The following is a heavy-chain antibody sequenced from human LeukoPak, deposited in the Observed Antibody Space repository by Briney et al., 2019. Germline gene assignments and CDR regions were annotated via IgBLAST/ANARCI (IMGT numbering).Heavy chain of an antibody. Sequence: ASVKVSCKASGYTFTSYDINWVRQATGQGLEWMGWMNPNSGNTGYAQKFQGRVTMTRNTSISTACMELSRLRSDDTAVYYCARVGSGSYWNYFDYWGQGTLVTVSS. CDR2: MNPNSGNT. D-gene: IGHD1-26*01. V-gene: IGHV1-8*01. J-gene: IGHJ4*02. CDR1: GYTFTSYD. CDR3: ARVGSGSYWNYFDY.